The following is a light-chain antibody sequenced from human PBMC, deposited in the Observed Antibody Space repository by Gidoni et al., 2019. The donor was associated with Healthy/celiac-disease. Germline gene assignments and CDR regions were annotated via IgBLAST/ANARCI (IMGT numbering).Light chain of an antibody. Sequence: QSALTQPASVSGSPGQSITISCTGTSSDVGGYNYVSWYQQHPDKDPKLMIYDVSNRPSGVSNRFSGSKSGKTASLTISGLQAEDEADYYCSSYTSRSTLFGGGTKLTVL. CDR3: SSYTSRSTL. J-gene: IGLJ2*01. V-gene: IGLV2-14*03. CDR1: SSDVGGYNY. CDR2: DVS.